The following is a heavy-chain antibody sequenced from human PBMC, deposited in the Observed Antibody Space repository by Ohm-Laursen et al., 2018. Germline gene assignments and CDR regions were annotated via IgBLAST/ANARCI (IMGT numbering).Heavy chain of an antibody. CDR3: ARNTVTIFGVDTYYYSGMDV. J-gene: IGHJ6*02. D-gene: IGHD3-3*01. V-gene: IGHV4-59*05. CDR2: IFYTGST. Sequence: SETLSLTCTVSGGSISSYYWSWIRQPPGKGLEWIGSIFYTGSTYNNPSLKSRVTISVDTSKHHFSLTLSSVTAADTAVYYCARNTVTIFGVDTYYYSGMDVWGQGTTVTVSS. CDR1: GGSISSYY.